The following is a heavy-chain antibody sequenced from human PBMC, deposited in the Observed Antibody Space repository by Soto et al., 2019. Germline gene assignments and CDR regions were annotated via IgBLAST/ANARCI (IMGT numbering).Heavy chain of an antibody. CDR3: ARGGVY. CDR2: ISGSGNIT. V-gene: IGHV3-48*03. J-gene: IGHJ4*02. Sequence: VGSLRPSCAASGFTFSSHEMNWVRQAPGKGLEWISYISGSGNITYYADSVKGRFTISRDNAQKSLYLQMNSLRVEDTAVYYCARGGVYWGQGTLVTVSS. D-gene: IGHD2-8*01. CDR1: GFTFSSHE.